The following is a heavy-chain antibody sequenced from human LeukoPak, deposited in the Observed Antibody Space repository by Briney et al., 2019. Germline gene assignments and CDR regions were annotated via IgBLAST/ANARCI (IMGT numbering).Heavy chain of an antibody. V-gene: IGHV3-53*01. CDR1: GLTVNSNY. Sequence: PGGSLGLSCAASGLTVNSNYMSWVRQAPGKGLEWVSVMFSGGTTNYADSVKGRFTISRDNSKNTLDLQMNSLRAEDTAVYYCARGGPGGFDIWGQGTKVTVSS. CDR3: ARGGPGGFDI. D-gene: IGHD1-14*01. J-gene: IGHJ3*02. CDR2: MFSGGTT.